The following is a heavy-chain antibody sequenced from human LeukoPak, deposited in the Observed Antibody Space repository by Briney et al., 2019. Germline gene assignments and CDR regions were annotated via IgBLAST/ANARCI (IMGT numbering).Heavy chain of an antibody. CDR1: GYTFTSYD. CDR2: MNPDSGNT. CDR3: ARDAIAAAGTQLPYYYYYMDV. V-gene: IGHV1-8*01. Sequence: ASVKVSCKASGYTFTSYDINWVRQATGQGLEWMGWMNPDSGNTGYAQKFQGRFTMTTNTSISTAYMELSSLRSDDTAVYYCARDAIAAAGTQLPYYYYYMDVWGKGTTVTISS. J-gene: IGHJ6*03. D-gene: IGHD6-13*01.